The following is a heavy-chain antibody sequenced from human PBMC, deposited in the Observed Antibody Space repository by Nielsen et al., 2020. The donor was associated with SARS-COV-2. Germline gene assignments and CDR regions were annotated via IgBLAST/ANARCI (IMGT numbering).Heavy chain of an antibody. CDR3: ARGMELSLDP. V-gene: IGHV3-48*01. D-gene: IGHD1-26*01. J-gene: IGHJ5*02. CDR2: ISSSSSTI. Sequence: GGSLRLSCAASGFTFSSYSMNWVRQAPGKGLEWVSYISSSSSTIYYADSVKGRFTISRDNAKNSLYLQMNSLRAEDTAEYYCARGMELSLDPWGQGTLVTVSS. CDR1: GFTFSSYS.